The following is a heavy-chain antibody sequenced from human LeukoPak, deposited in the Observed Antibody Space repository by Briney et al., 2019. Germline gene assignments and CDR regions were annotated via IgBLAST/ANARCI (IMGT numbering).Heavy chain of an antibody. CDR3: AREGDIVATIGWMLSYYYYMDV. CDR1: GYTFTSYY. J-gene: IGHJ6*03. V-gene: IGHV1-46*03. CDR2: INPSGGST. D-gene: IGHD5-12*01. Sequence: ASVKVSCKASGYTFTSYYMHWVRQAPGQGLEWMGIINPSGGSTSYTQKFQGRVTMTRDTSTSIVYMELSSLRSEDTAVYYCAREGDIVATIGWMLSYYYYMDVWGKGTTVTVSS.